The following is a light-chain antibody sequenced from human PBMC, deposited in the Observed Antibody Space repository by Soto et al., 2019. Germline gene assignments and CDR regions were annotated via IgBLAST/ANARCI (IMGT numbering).Light chain of an antibody. CDR1: QRLGNGF. V-gene: IGKV3-20*01. CDR3: QQYESLPWT. J-gene: IGKJ1*01. Sequence: EIVLTQSPGTLSLPPGERATLSCRASQRLGNGFLAWYQHKPGRAPRILIYTTSYRATGIPDRFSGRGSGTDFTLTISGLEPEDFAVYYCQQYESLPWTFGPGTKVDIK. CDR2: TTS.